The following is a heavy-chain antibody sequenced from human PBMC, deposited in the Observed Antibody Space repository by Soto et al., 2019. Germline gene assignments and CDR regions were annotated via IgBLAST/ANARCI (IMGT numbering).Heavy chain of an antibody. D-gene: IGHD7-27*01. Sequence: ASVKVSCKASGYTFTGYYMHWVRQAPGQGLEWMGWINPNSGGTNYAQKFQGWVTMTRDTSISTACMELSRLRSDDTAVYYCARIATNSIAYYFDYWGQGTLVTVSS. CDR3: ARIATNSIAYYFDY. J-gene: IGHJ4*02. CDR2: INPNSGGT. V-gene: IGHV1-2*04. CDR1: GYTFTGYY.